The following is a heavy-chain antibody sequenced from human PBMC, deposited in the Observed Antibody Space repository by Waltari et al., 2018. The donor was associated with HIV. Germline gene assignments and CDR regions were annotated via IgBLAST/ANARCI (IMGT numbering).Heavy chain of an antibody. Sequence: QVQLQESGPGLVKPSETLSLTCTVSGGSISSYYWSWIRQPPGKGLEWIGYIYYSGSTNYNPSLKSRVTISVDTSKNQFSLKLSSVTAADTAVYYCARDSRGNWNDWSFDYWGQGTLVTVSS. D-gene: IGHD1-20*01. J-gene: IGHJ4*02. V-gene: IGHV4-59*01. CDR2: IYYSGST. CDR1: GGSISSYY. CDR3: ARDSRGNWNDWSFDY.